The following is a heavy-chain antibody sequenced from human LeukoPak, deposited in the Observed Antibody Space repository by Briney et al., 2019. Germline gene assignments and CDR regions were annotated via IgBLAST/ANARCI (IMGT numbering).Heavy chain of an antibody. CDR2: IYPTGST. J-gene: IGHJ6*03. Sequence: SQTLSLTCTVSGGSISSGSYYWSWIRQPAGEGLAWIGRIYPTGSTSYNPSLQSRVTISLDTSKNQFSLKLRSVTAADTAVYYCARTTEGRYIGHFYYYYMDVWGKGTTVTISS. CDR1: GGSISSGSYY. D-gene: IGHD5-18*01. CDR3: ARTTEGRYIGHFYYYYMDV. V-gene: IGHV4-61*02.